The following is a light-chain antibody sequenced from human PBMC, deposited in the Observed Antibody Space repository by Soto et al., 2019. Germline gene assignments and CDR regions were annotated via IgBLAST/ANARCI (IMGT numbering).Light chain of an antibody. CDR1: QSVGSH. Sequence: EIVMSHSLVTLSVYPGERATLSCRASQSVGSHLAWYQQRPGQAPRLLIYGASYRATGIPARFSGSGSGTDFTLTISSLQSEDFAVYYCQQYDNWPLFTFGPGTKVDIK. CDR2: GAS. V-gene: IGKV3-15*01. CDR3: QQYDNWPLFT. J-gene: IGKJ3*01.